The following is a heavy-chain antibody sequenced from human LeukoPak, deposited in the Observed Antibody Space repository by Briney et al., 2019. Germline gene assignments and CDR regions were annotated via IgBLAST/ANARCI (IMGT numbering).Heavy chain of an antibody. CDR1: GFTFNTYN. CDR2: ITSSSSYI. Sequence: GESLRLSCVASGFTFNTYNMNWVRQAPGKGLEWVSSITSSSSYIYYADSVKGRFTISRDNAKSSLYLQMNSLRDEDTAVYYCARDPYSGNYGDYYYYYMDVWGKGTTVTISS. J-gene: IGHJ6*03. V-gene: IGHV3-21*01. D-gene: IGHD1-26*01. CDR3: ARDPYSGNYGDYYYYYMDV.